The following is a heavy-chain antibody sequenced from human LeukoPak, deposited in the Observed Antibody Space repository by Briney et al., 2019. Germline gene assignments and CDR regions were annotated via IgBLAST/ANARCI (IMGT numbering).Heavy chain of an antibody. CDR2: IYFSGGDT. J-gene: IGHJ3*02. CDR3: ARDGFTTSHAFDI. D-gene: IGHD3-22*01. V-gene: IGHV3-23*01. Sequence: PGGSLRLSCAASGFTFTNYAMSWVRQAPGKGLEWVSTIYFSGGDTYSADSVKGRFSISRDISKNTLYLQMNSLRVEDTAVYYCARDGFTTSHAFDIWGQGTMVTVSS. CDR1: GFTFTNYA.